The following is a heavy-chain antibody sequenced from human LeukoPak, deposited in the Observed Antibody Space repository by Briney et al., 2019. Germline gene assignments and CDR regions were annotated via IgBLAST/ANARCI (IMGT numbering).Heavy chain of an antibody. CDR3: ARGGTPGYSSGRIDY. CDR1: GFTVSSNY. J-gene: IGHJ4*02. CDR2: IYSAGNT. V-gene: IGHV3-53*04. Sequence: PGGSLRLSCVASGFTVSSNYMSWVRQAPGKGLEWVSVIYSAGNTYYADSVMGRFTISRHNSENTLYLHMNSLRVEDTAVYFCARGGTPGYSSGRIDYWGQGTLVTVSS. D-gene: IGHD6-19*01.